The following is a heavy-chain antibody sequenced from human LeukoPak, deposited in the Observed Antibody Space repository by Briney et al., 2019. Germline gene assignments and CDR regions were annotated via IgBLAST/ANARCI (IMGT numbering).Heavy chain of an antibody. J-gene: IGHJ3*02. V-gene: IGHV3-53*01. D-gene: IGHD3-22*01. CDR3: ARIALVVANDAFDI. CDR2: IYSGGST. CDR1: GFTVSSNY. Sequence: SGGSLRLSCAASGFTVSSNYMSWVRQAPGKGLEWVSVIYSGGSTYYADSVKGRFTISRDNSKNTLYLQMNSLRAEDTAVYYCARIALVVANDAFDIWGQGTMVTVS.